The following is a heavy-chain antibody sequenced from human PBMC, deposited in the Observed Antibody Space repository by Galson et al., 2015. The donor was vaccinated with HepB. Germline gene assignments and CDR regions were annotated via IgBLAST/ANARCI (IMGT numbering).Heavy chain of an antibody. J-gene: IGHJ4*02. V-gene: IGHV4-59*08. CDR1: GGSISSYY. D-gene: IGHD3-10*01. CDR3: ARQRPAIGVRGVITIFDY. Sequence: TLSLTCPVSGGSISSYYWSWIRQPPGKGLEWIGYIYYSGSTNYNPSLKSRVTISVDTSKNQFSLKLSSVTAADTAVYYCARQRPAIGVRGVITIFDYWGQGTLVTVSS. CDR2: IYYSGST.